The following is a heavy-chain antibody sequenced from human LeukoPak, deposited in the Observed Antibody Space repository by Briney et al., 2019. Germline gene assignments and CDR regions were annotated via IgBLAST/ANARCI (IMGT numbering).Heavy chain of an antibody. J-gene: IGHJ3*01. CDR1: GYIFTDFY. CDR2: INPNTGAT. Sequence: ASMKVSCKASGYIFTDFYINWVRQAPGQGLEWMGWINPNTGATHFAQKFQDRLTMTRDTSISTAYMELTTLNSDDTAVYYCARDDPQDYKILTGHYHVFDVWGQGTMVIVSS. D-gene: IGHD3-9*01. CDR3: ARDDPQDYKILTGHYHVFDV. V-gene: IGHV1-2*02.